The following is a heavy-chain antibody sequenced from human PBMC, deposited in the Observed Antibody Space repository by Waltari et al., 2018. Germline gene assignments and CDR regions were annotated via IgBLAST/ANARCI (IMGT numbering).Heavy chain of an antibody. Sequence: QVQLQESGPGLVKPSKTLSLTCTVSGGSIRTGGYYWHWIRQQPGKGLEWIGYFYYSGSTHYNPSLKSRVSISVDTSKNQFSLKLSSVTAADTAVYYCARLAYCSRTNCYTGIDYWGQGTLVTVSS. CDR1: GGSIRTGGYY. CDR2: FYYSGST. J-gene: IGHJ4*02. D-gene: IGHD2-2*02. V-gene: IGHV4-31*03. CDR3: ARLAYCSRTNCYTGIDY.